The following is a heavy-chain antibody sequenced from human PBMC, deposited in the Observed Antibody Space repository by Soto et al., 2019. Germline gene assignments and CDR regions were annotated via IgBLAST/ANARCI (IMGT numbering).Heavy chain of an antibody. CDR3: ARAYDWGGGMGGLDY. D-gene: IGHD2-21*01. V-gene: IGHV4-59*01. CDR1: GGSISSYY. J-gene: IGHJ4*02. CDR2: IYYSGST. Sequence: SETLSLTCTVSGGSISSYYWSWIRQPPGKGLEWIGYIYYSGSTNYNPSLKSRVTISVDTSKNQFSLKLSSVTAADTAVYYCARAYDWGGGMGGLDYWGQGTLVTVSS.